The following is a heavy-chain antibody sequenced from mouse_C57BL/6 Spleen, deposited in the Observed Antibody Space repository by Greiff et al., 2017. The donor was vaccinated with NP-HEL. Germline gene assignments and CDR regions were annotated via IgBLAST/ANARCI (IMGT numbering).Heavy chain of an antibody. CDR2: IYPGDGDT. J-gene: IGHJ2*01. CDR1: GYAFSSSW. Sequence: VKLMESGPELVKPGASVKISCKASGYAFSSSWMNWVKQRPGKGLEWIGRIYPGDGDTNYNGKFKGKATLTADKSSSTAYMQLSSLTSEDSAVYFCARSDGGWGQGTTLTVSS. V-gene: IGHV1-82*01. CDR3: ARSDGG. D-gene: IGHD2-3*01.